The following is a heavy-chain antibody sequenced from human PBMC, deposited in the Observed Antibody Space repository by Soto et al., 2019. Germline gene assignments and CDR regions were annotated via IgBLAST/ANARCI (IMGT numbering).Heavy chain of an antibody. V-gene: IGHV3-48*01. CDR3: ARVVRSSSWLGPPDY. CDR1: GFTFSSYS. CDR2: ISSSSSTI. Sequence: PGGSLRLSCAASGFTFSSYSMNWVRQAPGKGLEWVSYISSSSSTIYYADSVKGRFTISRDNAKNSLYLQMNSLRAEDTAVYYCARVVRSSSWLGPPDYWGQGTLVTVSS. D-gene: IGHD6-13*01. J-gene: IGHJ4*02.